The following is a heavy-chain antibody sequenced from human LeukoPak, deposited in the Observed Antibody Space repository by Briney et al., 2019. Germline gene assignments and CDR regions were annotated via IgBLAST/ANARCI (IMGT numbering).Heavy chain of an antibody. CDR3: AKRAYYYDSSGYPFDN. V-gene: IGHV3-23*01. J-gene: IGHJ4*02. Sequence: GGSLRLSCAASGFTFSSYAMSWVRQAPGKGLEWVSAISGSGGSTYYADSVKGRFTISRDNSKNTLYLQMNSLRAEDTAVYYCAKRAYYYDSSGYPFDNWGQGTLVTVSS. D-gene: IGHD3-22*01. CDR1: GFTFSSYA. CDR2: ISGSGGST.